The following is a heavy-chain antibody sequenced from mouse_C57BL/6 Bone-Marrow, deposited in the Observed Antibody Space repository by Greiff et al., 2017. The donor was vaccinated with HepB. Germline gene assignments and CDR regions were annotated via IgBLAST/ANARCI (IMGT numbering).Heavy chain of an antibody. J-gene: IGHJ1*03. V-gene: IGHV5-4*01. CDR3: ARIGYYGWYFDV. D-gene: IGHD1-1*01. Sequence: EVQRVESGGGLVKPGGSLKLSCAASGFTFSSYAMSWVRQTPEKRLEWVATISDGGSYTYYPDNVKGRFTISRDNAKNNLYLQMSHLKSEDTAMYYCARIGYYGWYFDVWGTGTTVTVSS. CDR1: GFTFSSYA. CDR2: ISDGGSYT.